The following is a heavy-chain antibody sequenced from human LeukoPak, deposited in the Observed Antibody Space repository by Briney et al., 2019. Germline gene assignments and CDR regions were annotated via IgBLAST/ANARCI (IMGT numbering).Heavy chain of an antibody. V-gene: IGHV1-2*02. CDR3: ARGGLPAFYYYMDV. J-gene: IGHJ6*03. CDR1: GYTFTDYF. Sequence: ASVKVSCKASGYTFTDYFMHWVRQAPGQGLEWMGWINPHSGGTNYAQKFQGRVTMTRDTSISTAYVELNRLRSDDTAVYYCARGGLPAFYYYMDVWGKGTSVTVSS. D-gene: IGHD1-26*01. CDR2: INPHSGGT.